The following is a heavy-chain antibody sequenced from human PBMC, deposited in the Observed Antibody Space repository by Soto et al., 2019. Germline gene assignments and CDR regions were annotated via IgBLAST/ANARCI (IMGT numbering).Heavy chain of an antibody. J-gene: IGHJ4*02. D-gene: IGHD5-18*01. V-gene: IGHV1-46*01. CDR2: INPSGGST. Sequence: ASVKVSCKASGYTFTSYYMHWVRQAPGQGLEWMGIINPSGGSTSYAQKFQGRVTMTRGTSTSTMYMELSSLRSEDTAVYYCARGPNGSYGPIRTYYFDYWGQGTVVTVYS. CDR3: ARGPNGSYGPIRTYYFDY. CDR1: GYTFTSYY.